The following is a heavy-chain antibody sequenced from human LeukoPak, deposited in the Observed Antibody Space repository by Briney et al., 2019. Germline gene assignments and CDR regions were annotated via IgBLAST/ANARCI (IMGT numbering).Heavy chain of an antibody. D-gene: IGHD3-10*01. J-gene: IGHJ5*02. CDR2: INPNSGGT. CDR3: ATEPIWFGERSHWFDP. Sequence: ASVKVSCKASGYTFTGYYMHWVRQAPGQGLEWMGWINPNSGGTNYAQKFQGRVTMTRDTSISTAYMELSRLRSDDTAVYYCATEPIWFGERSHWFDPWGQGTLVTISS. CDR1: GYTFTGYY. V-gene: IGHV1-2*02.